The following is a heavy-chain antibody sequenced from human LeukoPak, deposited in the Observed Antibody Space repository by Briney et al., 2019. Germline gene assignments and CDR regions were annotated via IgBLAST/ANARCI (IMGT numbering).Heavy chain of an antibody. J-gene: IGHJ4*02. CDR1: GGSISTYY. Sequence: SETLSLTCTVSGGSISTYYWSWIRQPPGKGLEYIGYIYYNGSTNYNPSLKSRVTISVDTSKNQFSLKLSSMTAADTAVYYCARVACSGGSCYNFYYWGQGSLVTVSS. CDR3: ARVACSGGSCYNFYY. D-gene: IGHD2-15*01. V-gene: IGHV4-59*01. CDR2: IYYNGST.